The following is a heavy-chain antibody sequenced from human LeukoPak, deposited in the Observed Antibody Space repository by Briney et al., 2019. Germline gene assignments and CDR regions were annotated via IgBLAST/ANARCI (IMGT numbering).Heavy chain of an antibody. CDR3: ARDAGIAARATADY. Sequence: ASVKVSCKASGYTFTGYYMHWVRQAPGQGLKWMGWINPNSGGTNYAQKFQGRVTMTRDTSISTAYMELSRLRSDDTAVYYCARDAGIAARATADYWGQGTLVTVSS. CDR2: INPNSGGT. D-gene: IGHD6-6*01. CDR1: GYTFTGYY. V-gene: IGHV1-2*02. J-gene: IGHJ4*02.